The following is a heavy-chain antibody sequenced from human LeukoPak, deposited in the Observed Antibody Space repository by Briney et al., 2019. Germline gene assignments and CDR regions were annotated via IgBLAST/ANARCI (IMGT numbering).Heavy chain of an antibody. CDR1: GFTFSSHA. J-gene: IGHJ4*02. V-gene: IGHV3-23*01. CDR2: IRGSGAST. Sequence: GGSLRLSCGAPGFTFSSHAMSWVRQAPGKGLEWVSFIRGSGASTYYADSVKGRFTISRDNSKNTLYLQMNSLRAEDTAVYYCAKEPTVLTRYFDYWGQGTLVTVSS. D-gene: IGHD4/OR15-4a*01. CDR3: AKEPTVLTRYFDY.